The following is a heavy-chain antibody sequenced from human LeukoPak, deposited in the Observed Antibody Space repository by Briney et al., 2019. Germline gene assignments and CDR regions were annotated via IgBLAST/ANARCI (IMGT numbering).Heavy chain of an antibody. J-gene: IGHJ4*02. Sequence: PGGSLRLSCAASGFTVSTNYMSWVRQAPGKGLEWVSVIYIDGSTSYIDSVKGRFTISRDNSENTLFLQMKSLRAEDTAVYYCARDAPYFYDTSGYPLSYFDYWGQGTLVTVSS. V-gene: IGHV3-66*01. CDR1: GFTVSTNY. CDR2: IYIDGST. D-gene: IGHD3-22*01. CDR3: ARDAPYFYDTSGYPLSYFDY.